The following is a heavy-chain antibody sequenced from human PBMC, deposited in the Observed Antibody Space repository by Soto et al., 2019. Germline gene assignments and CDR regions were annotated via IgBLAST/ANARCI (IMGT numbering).Heavy chain of an antibody. V-gene: IGHV3-48*02. J-gene: IGHJ4*02. Sequence: GGSLRLSCASSGFTFSSRSMNWVRQAPGKGLEWVSFISGSGDTKYYADSVKGRFTISRDNAKNSLYLQMSSLRDEDTAVYYCAKYCSSDVCFDYWSQGTLVTVSS. CDR1: GFTFSSRS. CDR2: ISGSGDTK. CDR3: AKYCSSDVCFDY. D-gene: IGHD2-8*01.